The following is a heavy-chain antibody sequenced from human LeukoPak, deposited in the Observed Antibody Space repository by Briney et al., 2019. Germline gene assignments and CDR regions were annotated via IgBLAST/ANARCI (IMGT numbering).Heavy chain of an antibody. D-gene: IGHD6-13*01. V-gene: IGHV3-23*01. CDR1: GFTFSNAW. Sequence: GGSLRLSCAASGFTFSNAWMSWVRQAPGKGLEWASVISAGGSTYYADSVKGRFTISRDNSKNTLYLQMNSLRAEDTAVYYCAKDRDSSSWYDYFDYWGQGTLVTVSS. J-gene: IGHJ4*02. CDR3: AKDRDSSSWYDYFDY. CDR2: ISAGGST.